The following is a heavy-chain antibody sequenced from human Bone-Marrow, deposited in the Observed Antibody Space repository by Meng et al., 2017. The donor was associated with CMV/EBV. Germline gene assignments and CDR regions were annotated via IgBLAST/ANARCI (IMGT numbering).Heavy chain of an antibody. CDR1: GFTFNNYA. CDR2: VYSGGIST. CDR3: ATPPGTTAMRGD. D-gene: IGHD1-1*01. V-gene: IGHV3-23*03. J-gene: IGHJ4*02. Sequence: GESLKISCAASGFTFNNYAMSWVRQAPGKGLEWVSVVYSGGISTYYAGSVKGRFTISRDNSKNTLYLQMNSLRAEDTAVYYCATPPGTTAMRGDWGPGTLVNVAS.